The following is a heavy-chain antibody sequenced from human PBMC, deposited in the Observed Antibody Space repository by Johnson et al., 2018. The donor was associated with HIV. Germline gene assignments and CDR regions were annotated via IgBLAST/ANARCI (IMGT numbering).Heavy chain of an antibody. Sequence: EVQLVESGGGLVQPGGSLRLSCAVSGFTFSYYWMSWVRQAPGKGLEWVANIKQDGSEKYYVDSVKGRFNISRDNAKKSLYLQMNSLRAEDTAVYYCARELRIAARGLAFDIWGRGTMVTISS. J-gene: IGHJ3*02. CDR2: IKQDGSEK. CDR3: ARELRIAARGLAFDI. V-gene: IGHV3-7*04. CDR1: GFTFSYYW. D-gene: IGHD6-6*01.